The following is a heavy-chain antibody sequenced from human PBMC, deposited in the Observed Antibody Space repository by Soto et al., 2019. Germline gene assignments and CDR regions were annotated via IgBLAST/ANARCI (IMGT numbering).Heavy chain of an antibody. CDR3: ARELRDVDWYFDL. J-gene: IGHJ2*01. V-gene: IGHV3-21*01. Sequence: EVQLVESGGGLVKPGGSLRLSCAASGFTFSSYSMNWVRQAPGKGLEWVSSISSSSSYIYYADSVKGRLTISRDNAKNSLYLEMNSLRAEDTAVYYCARELRDVDWYFDLWGRGTLVTVSS. D-gene: IGHD2-8*01. CDR2: ISSSSSYI. CDR1: GFTFSSYS.